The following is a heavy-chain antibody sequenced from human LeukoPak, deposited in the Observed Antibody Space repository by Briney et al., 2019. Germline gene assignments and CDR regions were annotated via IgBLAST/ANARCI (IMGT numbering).Heavy chain of an antibody. D-gene: IGHD3-3*01. CDR2: ISYDGSNK. CDR1: GFTFSSHA. Sequence: GGSLRLSCAASGFTFSSHAMHWVRQAPGKGLEWVAVISYDGSNKYYADSVKGRFTISRDNSKNTLYLQMNSLRAEDTAVYYCARETRITIFGVVTNSAFDYWGQGTLVTVSS. J-gene: IGHJ4*02. CDR3: ARETRITIFGVVTNSAFDY. V-gene: IGHV3-30-3*01.